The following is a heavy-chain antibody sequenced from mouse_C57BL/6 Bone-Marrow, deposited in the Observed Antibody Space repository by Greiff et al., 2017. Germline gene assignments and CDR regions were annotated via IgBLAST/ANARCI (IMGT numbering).Heavy chain of an antibody. CDR2: TYWDDDK. V-gene: IGHV8-12*01. CDR3: ARRQLGAMDY. J-gene: IGHJ4*01. Sequence: QVTLKESGPGILQSSQTLSLTCSFSGFSLSTSGMGVSWLRQPSGNGLVWLAHTYWDDDKRYNPSLKSRLTISKDTSRNQVFLKITRVDTADTATYYCARRQLGAMDYWGQGTSVTVSS. D-gene: IGHD3-1*01. CDR1: GFSLSTSGMG.